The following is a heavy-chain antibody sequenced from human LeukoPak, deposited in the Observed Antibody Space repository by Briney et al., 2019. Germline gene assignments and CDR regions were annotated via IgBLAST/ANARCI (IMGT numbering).Heavy chain of an antibody. D-gene: IGHD5-12*01. CDR1: GFIFSTYG. V-gene: IGHV3-30-3*01. Sequence: PRGSLRLSCAASGFIFSTYGMHWVRQAPGKGLEWVAVISYDGASKYYPDSVKGRFSISRDNSQNTLYLQMNGLRVDDTAVYFCANHVVATISRVGYFDYWGQGTLVTVSS. CDR2: ISYDGASK. J-gene: IGHJ4*02. CDR3: ANHVVATISRVGYFDY.